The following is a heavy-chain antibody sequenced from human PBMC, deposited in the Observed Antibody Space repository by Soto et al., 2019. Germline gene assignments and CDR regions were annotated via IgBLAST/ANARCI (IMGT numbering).Heavy chain of an antibody. V-gene: IGHV3-33*01. J-gene: IGHJ4*02. CDR2: IWYDGSNK. Sequence: QVQLVESGGGVVQPGRSLRLSCAASGFTFSSYGMHWVRQAPGKGLEWVAVIWYDGSNKYYADSVKGRFTISRDNSKNTLYLQMNSLRAEDTAVYYCARSSAVGYYLKDSWGQGTLVTVSS. CDR1: GFTFSSYG. CDR3: ARSSAVGYYLKDS. D-gene: IGHD1-26*01.